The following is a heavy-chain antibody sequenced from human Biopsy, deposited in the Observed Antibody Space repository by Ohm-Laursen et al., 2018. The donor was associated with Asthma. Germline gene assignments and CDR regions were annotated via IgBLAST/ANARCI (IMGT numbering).Heavy chain of an antibody. Sequence: SLRLSCTASGFTFRNFGMHWVRQAPGKGLEWVALISSDVREWYADSVKGRFTISRDNSKNTLDLQMNSLRGDETAVYYCVRWRSGYPDHYSDFWGLGTLVTVSS. CDR1: GFTFRNFG. V-gene: IGHV3-30*03. CDR2: ISSDVRE. D-gene: IGHD2-21*01. CDR3: VRWRSGYPDHYSDF. J-gene: IGHJ4*02.